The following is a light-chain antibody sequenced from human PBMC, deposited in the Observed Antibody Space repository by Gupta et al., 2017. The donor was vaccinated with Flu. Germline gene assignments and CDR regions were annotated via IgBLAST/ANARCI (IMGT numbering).Light chain of an antibody. CDR1: SSDIGAYKY. J-gene: IGLJ1*01. Sequence: GTSSDIGAYKYVSWHQQHAGKAPKLIIYEVTKRPSGVPDRFSGSKSGNTASLTVSGLQAEDEGDYYCSSHTVSDTFVFGTGTAVTVL. CDR2: EVT. V-gene: IGLV2-8*01. CDR3: SSHTVSDTFV.